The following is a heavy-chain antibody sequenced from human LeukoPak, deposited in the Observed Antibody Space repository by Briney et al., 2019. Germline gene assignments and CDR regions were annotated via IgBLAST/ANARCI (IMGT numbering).Heavy chain of an antibody. CDR2: ISYSGTT. Sequence: SETLSLTCAVSGFSFSGHYWTWIRQAPGRGLEWIGYISYSGTTNYNPSPKSRVTISIDTSKNQFSLQLSSVTTADTAVYYCARDLVTVTTGFDLWGLGTMVSVSS. J-gene: IGHJ3*01. D-gene: IGHD4-17*01. CDR3: ARDLVTVTTGFDL. V-gene: IGHV4-59*11. CDR1: GFSFSGHY.